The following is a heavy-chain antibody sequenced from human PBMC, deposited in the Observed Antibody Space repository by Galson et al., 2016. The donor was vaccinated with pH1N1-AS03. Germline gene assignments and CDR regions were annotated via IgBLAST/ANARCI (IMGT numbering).Heavy chain of an antibody. V-gene: IGHV6-1*01. Sequence: CAISGDSVFSNTAAWNWNRQSPSRGLEWLGRTYYRSKWYNDYAVFVASRITINPDTSKNQFSLQLNSVTPEDTAVYYCARDHLGAGPAFDYWGQGTLVTVSS. CDR2: TYYRSKWYN. D-gene: IGHD1-26*01. J-gene: IGHJ4*02. CDR3: ARDHLGAGPAFDY. CDR1: GDSVFSNTAA.